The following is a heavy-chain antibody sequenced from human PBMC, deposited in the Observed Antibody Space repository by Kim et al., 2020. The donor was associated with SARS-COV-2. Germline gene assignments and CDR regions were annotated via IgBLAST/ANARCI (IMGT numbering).Heavy chain of an antibody. D-gene: IGHD4-17*01. CDR1: GGSISSSSYY. J-gene: IGHJ5*02. CDR3: AKNSDYAGVDP. CDR2: IYSSGST. Sequence: SETLSLTCAVSGGSISSSSYYWGWIRQPPGKGLEWIGSIYSSGSTYYNPSLKSRVTISVDTSKNQFSLKLSSVTAADTAVYYCAKNSDYAGVDPWGQGTLVTVSS. V-gene: IGHV4-39*01.